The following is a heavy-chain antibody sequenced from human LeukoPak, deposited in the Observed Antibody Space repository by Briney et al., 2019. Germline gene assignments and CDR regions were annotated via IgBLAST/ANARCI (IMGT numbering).Heavy chain of an antibody. CDR2: ISTGSNYI. V-gene: IGHV3-21*01. D-gene: IGHD6-19*01. J-gene: IGHJ4*02. CDR3: ATGGLYSSGDY. CDR1: GNYW. Sequence: PGGSLRLSCAASGNYWMHWVRQAPGKGLEWVSSISTGSNYIHYADAVQGRFTISRDNAKNSLYLQMNSLRAEDTAVYYCATGGLYSSGDYWGQGTLVTVSS.